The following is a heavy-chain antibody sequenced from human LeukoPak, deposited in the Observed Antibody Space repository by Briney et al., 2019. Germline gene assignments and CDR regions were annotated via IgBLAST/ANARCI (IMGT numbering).Heavy chain of an antibody. CDR1: GYSFTSYW. D-gene: IGHD6-13*01. CDR3: ARLPCEQQLVRGDCSDYYGMDV. Sequence: GESLKISCKGSGYSFTSYWIGWVRQMPGKGLEWMGIIYPGDSDTRHSPSFQGQVTISADKSISAAYLQWSSLKASDTAMYYCARLPCEQQLVRGDCSDYYGMDVWGQGTTVTVSS. J-gene: IGHJ6*02. CDR2: IYPGDSDT. V-gene: IGHV5-51*01.